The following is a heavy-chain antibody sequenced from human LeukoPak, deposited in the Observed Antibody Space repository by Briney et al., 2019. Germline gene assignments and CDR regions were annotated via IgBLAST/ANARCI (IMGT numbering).Heavy chain of an antibody. Sequence: HPGGSLRLSCAASGFTFSSYWMSWVRQAPGKGLEWVANIKQDGSEKYYVDSVKGRFTISRDNAKNSLYLQMNSLRAEDTAVYYCARDKPYYYDSSGFPDYWGQGTLVTASS. J-gene: IGHJ4*02. V-gene: IGHV3-7*01. CDR1: GFTFSSYW. CDR3: ARDKPYYYDSSGFPDY. D-gene: IGHD3-22*01. CDR2: IKQDGSEK.